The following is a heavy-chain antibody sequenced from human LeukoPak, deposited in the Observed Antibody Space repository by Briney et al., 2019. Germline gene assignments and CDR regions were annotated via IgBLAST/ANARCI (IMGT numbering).Heavy chain of an antibody. CDR1: GFTFSSYW. J-gene: IGHJ4*02. CDR2: INSDGSST. Sequence: GGSLRLSCAASGFTFSSYWMHWVRQAPGKGLVWVSRINSDGSSTSYADSVKGRFTISRDNAKNTLDLQMNSLRAEDTAVYYCARPSEYYYDSSGYYDWGQGTLVTVSS. D-gene: IGHD3-22*01. CDR3: ARPSEYYYDSSGYYD. V-gene: IGHV3-74*01.